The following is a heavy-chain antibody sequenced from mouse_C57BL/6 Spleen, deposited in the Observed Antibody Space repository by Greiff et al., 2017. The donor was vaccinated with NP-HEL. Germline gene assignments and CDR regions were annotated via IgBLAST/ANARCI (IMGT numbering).Heavy chain of an antibody. Sequence: EVHLVESGGDLVKPGGSLKLSCAASGFTFSSYGMSWVRQTPDKRLEWVATISSGGSYTYYPDSVKGRFTISRDNAKNTLYLQMSSLKSEDTAMYYCARHNYGSSPLYFDVWGTGTTVTVSS. CDR2: ISSGGSYT. V-gene: IGHV5-6*01. CDR1: GFTFSSYG. J-gene: IGHJ1*03. CDR3: ARHNYGSSPLYFDV. D-gene: IGHD1-1*01.